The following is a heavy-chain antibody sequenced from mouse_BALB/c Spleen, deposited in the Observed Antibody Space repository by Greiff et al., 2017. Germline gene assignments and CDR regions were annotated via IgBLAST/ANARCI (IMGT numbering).Heavy chain of an antibody. Sequence: EVQLKESGAELVKPGASVKLSCTASGFNIKDTYMHWVKQRPEQGLEWIGRIDPANGNTKYDPKFQGKATITADTSSNTAYLQLSSLTSEDTAVYYCANVHYYGSSWYFDVWGAGTTVTVSS. J-gene: IGHJ1*01. CDR2: IDPANGNT. D-gene: IGHD1-1*01. CDR3: ANVHYYGSSWYFDV. CDR1: GFNIKDTY. V-gene: IGHV14-3*02.